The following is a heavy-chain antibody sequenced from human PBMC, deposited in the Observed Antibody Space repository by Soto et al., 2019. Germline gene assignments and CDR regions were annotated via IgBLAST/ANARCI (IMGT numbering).Heavy chain of an antibody. D-gene: IGHD1-26*01. CDR1: AVSISNDGYF. CDR2: ISNSGSS. Sequence: QVQLQESGPGLVEPSQTLSLTCTVSAVSISNDGYFWTWIRQRPGKGPEWIGYISNSGSSFSNPALRSRLAFSIDTSKNQFSLKLTSMTAADTAIYYCASRVPRRSYLGVVAYWGHGTLVTVSS. V-gene: IGHV4-31*03. CDR3: ASRVPRRSYLGVVAY. J-gene: IGHJ4*01.